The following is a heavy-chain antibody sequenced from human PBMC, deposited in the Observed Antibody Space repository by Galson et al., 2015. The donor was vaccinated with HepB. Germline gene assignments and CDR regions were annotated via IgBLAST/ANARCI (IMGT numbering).Heavy chain of an antibody. J-gene: IGHJ6*02. D-gene: IGHD1-26*01. Sequence: SVKVSCKVSGYTLTELSMHWVRQAPGKGLEWMGGFDPEDGETIYAQKFQGRVTMTEDTSTDTAYMELSSLRSEDTAVYYCATALVGATTLGYYYGMDVWGQGTTVTVSS. V-gene: IGHV1-24*01. CDR1: GYTLTELS. CDR3: ATALVGATTLGYYYGMDV. CDR2: FDPEDGET.